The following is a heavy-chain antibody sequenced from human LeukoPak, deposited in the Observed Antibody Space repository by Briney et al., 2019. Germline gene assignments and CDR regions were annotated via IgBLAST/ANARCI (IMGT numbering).Heavy chain of an antibody. J-gene: IGHJ4*02. D-gene: IGHD6-19*01. CDR2: FYYSGST. CDR1: GGSISTSYS. CDR3: ARQQYRRGSTYHIDY. V-gene: IGHV4-39*01. Sequence: SETLSLTCTVSGGSISTSYSWGWIRQPPGKGLAWIGTFYYSGSTYYNPSLKSRVTISVDTSKNQFSLKLSSITAADTAVYYCARQQYRRGSTYHIDYWGQGTLVTVSS.